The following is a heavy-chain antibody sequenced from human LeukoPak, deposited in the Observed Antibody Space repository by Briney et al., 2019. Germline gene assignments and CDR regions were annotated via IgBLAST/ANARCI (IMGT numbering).Heavy chain of an antibody. CDR2: IVPIFGTA. V-gene: IGHV1-69*13. CDR1: GGTFSSYA. D-gene: IGHD2-15*01. CDR3: AREDGYCSGGNCYSYFVS. Sequence: SVKVSCKASGGTFSSYAISWVRQAPGQGLEWMGGIVPIFGTANYAQKFQGRVTITADESTSTAYMELSSLRSEDTAVYYCAREDGYCSGGNCYSYFVSWGQGTLVTVSS. J-gene: IGHJ4*02.